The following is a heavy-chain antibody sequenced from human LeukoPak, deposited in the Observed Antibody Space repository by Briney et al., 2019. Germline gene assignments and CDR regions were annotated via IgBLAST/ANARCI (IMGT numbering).Heavy chain of an antibody. V-gene: IGHV3-53*01. CDR3: ARERRNTAMVTALDY. CDR2: IYSGGST. Sequence: PGGSLKLSCAASGFTVSRNYMSWVRQAPGKGLEWVSVIYSGGSTYHADSVKGRFTISRDNSKNTLYLQMNSLRAEDTAVYYCARERRNTAMVTALDYWGQGTLVTVSS. CDR1: GFTVSRNY. D-gene: IGHD5-18*01. J-gene: IGHJ4*02.